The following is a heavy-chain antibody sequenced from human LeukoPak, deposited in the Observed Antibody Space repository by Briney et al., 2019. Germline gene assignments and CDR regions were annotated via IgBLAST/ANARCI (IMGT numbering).Heavy chain of an antibody. J-gene: IGHJ4*02. CDR3: ARARVVPAATFDC. V-gene: IGHV3-21*01. CDR1: GFTFSSYS. Sequence: GGSLRLSCAASGFTFSSYSMNWVRQAPGKGLEWVSSISSSSSYIYYADSVKGRFTISRDNAKNSLYLQMNSLRAEDTAVYYCARARVVPAATFDCWGRGTLVTVSS. CDR2: ISSSSSYI. D-gene: IGHD2-2*01.